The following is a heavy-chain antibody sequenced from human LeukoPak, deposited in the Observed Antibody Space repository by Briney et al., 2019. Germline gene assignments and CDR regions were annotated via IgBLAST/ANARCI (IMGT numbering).Heavy chain of an antibody. CDR2: ISWNGVGI. J-gene: IGHJ4*02. V-gene: IGHV3-20*04. CDR1: GFTFDDYG. CDR3: ARVAGGYSYGNTFDY. Sequence: GGPLRLSCAASGFTFDDYGVTWVRQAPGKGLEWVSGISWNGVGIGYGDSVKGRFTISRDNAKNSLYLQMNSLRTEDTALYYCARVAGGYSYGNTFDYWGQGTLVTVSS. D-gene: IGHD5-12*01.